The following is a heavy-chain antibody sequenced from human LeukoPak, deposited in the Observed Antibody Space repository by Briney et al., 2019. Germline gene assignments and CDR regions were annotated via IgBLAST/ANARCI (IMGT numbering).Heavy chain of an antibody. CDR2: ISSSSNCI. D-gene: IGHD5-18*01. J-gene: IGHJ4*02. Sequence: PGGSLRLSCAASGFSFSSYSMKWVRQAPGKGLEWVSSISSSSNCIYYADSVKGRFTISRDNAKNSLYLQMNSLRAEDTAVYYCARDRSDTAMVVRDKDFDYWGQGTLVTVSS. CDR1: GFSFSSYS. CDR3: ARDRSDTAMVVRDKDFDY. V-gene: IGHV3-21*01.